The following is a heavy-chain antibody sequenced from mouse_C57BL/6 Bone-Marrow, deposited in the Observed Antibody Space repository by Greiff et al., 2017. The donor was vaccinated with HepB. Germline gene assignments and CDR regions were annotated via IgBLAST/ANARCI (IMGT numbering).Heavy chain of an antibody. D-gene: IGHD2-4*01. CDR2: IRNKANGYTT. CDR1: GFTFTDYY. J-gene: IGHJ2*01. CDR3: ARGYDYDNYFDY. Sequence: DVQLVESGGGLVQPGGSLSLSCAASGFTFTDYYMSWVRQPPGKALEWLGFIRNKANGYTTEYSASVKGRFTISRDNSQSILYLQMNALRAEDSATYYCARGYDYDNYFDYWGQGTTLTVSS. V-gene: IGHV7-3*01.